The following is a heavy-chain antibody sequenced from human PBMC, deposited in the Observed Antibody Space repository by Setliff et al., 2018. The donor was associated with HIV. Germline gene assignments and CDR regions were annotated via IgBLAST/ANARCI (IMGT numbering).Heavy chain of an antibody. CDR1: GGSISNYY. CDR3: ARGHTWNYYGGDYFDY. Sequence: SETLSLTCTVSGGSISNYYWSWIRQPPGKGLEWIGFSYHSGSTNYNPSLESRVSISIDTSKNQFSLRLSSVTAADTAVYYCARGHTWNYYGGDYFDYWGQGSLVTV. J-gene: IGHJ4*02. V-gene: IGHV4-59*01. CDR2: SYHSGST. D-gene: IGHD1-7*01.